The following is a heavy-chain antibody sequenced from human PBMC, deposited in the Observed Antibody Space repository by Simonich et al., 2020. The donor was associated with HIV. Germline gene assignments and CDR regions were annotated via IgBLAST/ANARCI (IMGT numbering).Heavy chain of an antibody. D-gene: IGHD6-13*01. CDR3: ARLTAGGLGEYFQH. CDR2: INHSGRT. J-gene: IGHJ1*01. CDR1: GGSFSGYY. Sequence: QVQLQQWGAGLLMPSETLSLTCAVYGGSFSGYYWIWIRQPPGKGLEWIGEINHSGRTNYNPSLKSRVTISVETSKNQFSRKLSSVTAAETAVYYCARLTAGGLGEYFQHWGQGTLVTVSS. V-gene: IGHV4-34*01.